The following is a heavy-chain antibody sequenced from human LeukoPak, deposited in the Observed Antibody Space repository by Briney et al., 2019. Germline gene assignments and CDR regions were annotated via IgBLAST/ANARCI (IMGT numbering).Heavy chain of an antibody. CDR1: GFTFSSHW. V-gene: IGHV3-7*01. CDR2: IKQDGSEK. J-gene: IGHJ4*02. CDR3: ARGHGDYDY. D-gene: IGHD4-17*01. Sequence: PGGXXRLSCAASGFTFSSHWMSWVRQAPGKGVEGVAKIKQDGSEKYYVDSVKGGFTISRDSAKNSLYLQMNSLRAEDTAVYYCARGHGDYDYWGQGTLVTVSS.